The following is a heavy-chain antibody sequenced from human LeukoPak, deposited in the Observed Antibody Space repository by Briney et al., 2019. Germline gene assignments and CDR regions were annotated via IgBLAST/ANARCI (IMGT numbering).Heavy chain of an antibody. CDR1: GFTVSSNY. CDR2: IYSGGST. V-gene: IGHV3-66*02. J-gene: IGHJ3*02. CDR3: ARCYGDYAYAFDI. D-gene: IGHD4-17*01. Sequence: PGGSLRLSCAASGFTVSSNYMSWVRQAPGKGLEWVSVIYSGGSTYYTDSVKGRFTISRDNSKNPLYLQMNSLRAEDTAVYYCARCYGDYAYAFDIWGQGTMVTVSS.